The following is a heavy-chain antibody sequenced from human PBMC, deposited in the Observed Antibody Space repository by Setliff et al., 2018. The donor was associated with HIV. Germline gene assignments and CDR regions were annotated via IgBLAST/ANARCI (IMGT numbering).Heavy chain of an antibody. V-gene: IGHV3-7*05. J-gene: IGHJ4*02. Sequence: GGSLRLSCAASGFTSSTYWMSWVRQAPGKGLEWVANINEDGSQKYYVDSVKGRFTISRDNAKKSLYLQMNSLRAEDMAVYYCAKDDGSYWGNYFDSWGQGTLVTVSS. D-gene: IGHD1-26*01. CDR2: INEDGSQK. CDR3: AKDDGSYWGNYFDS. CDR1: GFTSSTYW.